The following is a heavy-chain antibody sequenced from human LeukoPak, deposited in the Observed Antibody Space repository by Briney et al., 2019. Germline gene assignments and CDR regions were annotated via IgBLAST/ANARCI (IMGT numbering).Heavy chain of an antibody. CDR1: GGSFSGYY. CDR2: INHSGST. J-gene: IGHJ6*03. D-gene: IGHD3-22*01. V-gene: IGHV4-34*01. CDR3: ARGAIYYYDSSGYYPLYYYYYMDV. Sequence: KPSETLSLTCAVYGGSFSGYYWSWTRQPPGKGLEWIGEINHSGSTNYNPSLKSRVTISVDTFKNQFSLKLSSVTAADTAVYYCARGAIYYYDSSGYYPLYYYYYMDVWGKGTTVTVSS.